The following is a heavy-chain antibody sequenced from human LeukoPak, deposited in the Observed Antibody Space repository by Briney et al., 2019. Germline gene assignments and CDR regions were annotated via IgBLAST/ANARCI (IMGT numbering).Heavy chain of an antibody. CDR3: AILGRSSYYYFDY. D-gene: IGHD2-15*01. CDR1: GGSISSSSYY. CDR2: IYYSGST. Sequence: SETLSLTCTVSGGSISSSSYYWGWIRQPPGKGLEWIGSIYYSGSTYYNPSLKGRVTISVDTSKNQFSLKLSSVTAADTAVYYCAILGRSSYYYFDYWGQGTLVTVSS. V-gene: IGHV4-39*01. J-gene: IGHJ4*02.